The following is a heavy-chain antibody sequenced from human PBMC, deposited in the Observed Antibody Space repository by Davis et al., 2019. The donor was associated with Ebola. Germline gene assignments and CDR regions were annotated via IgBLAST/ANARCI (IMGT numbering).Heavy chain of an antibody. D-gene: IGHD3-10*01. J-gene: IGHJ4*02. CDR1: GFTFSSYA. Sequence: GESLKISCAASGFTFSSYAIHWVRQAPGKGLEWVAVISYDGSNKYYADSVKGRFTISRDNSKNTLYLQMNSLRAEDTAVYYCTTKITMVRGVIIRFDYWGQGTLVTVSS. V-gene: IGHV3-30-3*01. CDR2: ISYDGSNK. CDR3: TTKITMVRGVIIRFDY.